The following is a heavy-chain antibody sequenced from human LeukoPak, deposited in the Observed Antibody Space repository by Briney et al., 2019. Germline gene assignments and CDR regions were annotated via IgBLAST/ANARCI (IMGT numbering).Heavy chain of an antibody. J-gene: IGHJ4*02. V-gene: IGHV4-4*09. CDR3: ARLDWGFDY. Sequence: SEALSLTCTVSGGSIGNHFWSWIRQPPGKGLEWIGYIYHSGRTNYNPSLESRVTISVDTSKNQFSLKVTSLTAADTAMYYCARLDWGFDYWGQGALVAVSS. CDR2: IYHSGRT. D-gene: IGHD7-27*01. CDR1: GGSIGNHF.